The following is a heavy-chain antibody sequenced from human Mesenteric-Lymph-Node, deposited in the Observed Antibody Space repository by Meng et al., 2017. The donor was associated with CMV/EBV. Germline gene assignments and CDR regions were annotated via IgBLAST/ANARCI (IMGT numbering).Heavy chain of an antibody. CDR1: GFTFSSYG. CDR2: IRYDGSNK. J-gene: IGHJ6*02. V-gene: IGHV3-30*02. D-gene: IGHD2-2*01. CDR3: ARDPPDIVVVPAASNARSYYYYGMDV. Sequence: GESLKISCAASGFTFSSYGMHWVRQAPGKGLEWVAFIRYDGSNKYYADSVKGRFTISRDNAKNSLYLQMNSLRAEDTAVYYCARDPPDIVVVPAASNARSYYYYGMDVWGQGTTVTVSS.